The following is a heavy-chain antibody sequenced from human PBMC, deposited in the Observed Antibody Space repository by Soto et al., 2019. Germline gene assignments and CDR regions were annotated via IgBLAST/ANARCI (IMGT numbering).Heavy chain of an antibody. CDR2: TYYRSKWYN. CDR1: GDSVSSNSAA. Sequence: QALSLPCPISGDSVSSNSAALNWIRQSPSRGLEWLGRTYYRSKWYNDYAVSVKSRITINPDTSKNQFSLQLNSVTPEDTAVYYCARGEGNWFDPWGQGTLVTV. CDR3: ARGEGNWFDP. J-gene: IGHJ5*02. V-gene: IGHV6-1*01.